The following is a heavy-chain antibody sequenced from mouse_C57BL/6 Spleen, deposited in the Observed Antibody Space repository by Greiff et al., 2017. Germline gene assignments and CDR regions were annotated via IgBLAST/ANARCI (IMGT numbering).Heavy chain of an antibody. CDR3: ASDFPDYYGSSYRRFAY. CDR2: IYPGDGDT. V-gene: IGHV1-80*01. CDR1: GYAFSSYW. D-gene: IGHD1-1*01. J-gene: IGHJ3*01. Sequence: VQLQQSGAELVKPGASVKISCKASGYAFSSYWMNWVKQRPGKGLEWIGQIYPGDGDTNYNGKFKGTATLTADKSSSTAYMQLSSLTSEDSSVYVCASDFPDYYGSSYRRFAYWGEGTLVTVSA.